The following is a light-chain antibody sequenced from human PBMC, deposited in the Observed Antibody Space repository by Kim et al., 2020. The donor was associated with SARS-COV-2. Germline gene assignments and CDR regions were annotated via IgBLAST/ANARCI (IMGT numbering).Light chain of an antibody. V-gene: IGLV3-21*04. CDR2: FDS. Sequence: ATGRRARLTGGGNNIVSKSVHWYQQKPGQAPVLVIYFDSDRPSGIPERFSGSNSGNTATLTIRRVEAGDEADYYCQVWDSSSDHVVFGGGTQLTVL. CDR3: QVWDSSSDHVV. J-gene: IGLJ2*01. CDR1: NIVSKS.